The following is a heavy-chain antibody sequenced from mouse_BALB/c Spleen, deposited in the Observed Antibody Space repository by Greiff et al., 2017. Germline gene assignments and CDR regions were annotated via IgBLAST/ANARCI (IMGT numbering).Heavy chain of an antibody. CDR2: IYPGDGDT. D-gene: IGHD1-1*01. J-gene: IGHJ2*01. CDR1: GYAFSSSW. CDR3: ARWGYYGTVFDY. V-gene: IGHV1-82*01. Sequence: VQLQQSGPELVKPGASVKISCKASGYAFSSSWMNWVKQRPGQGLEWIGRIYPGDGDTNYNGKFKGKATLTADKSSSTAYMQLSSLTSVDSAVYFCARWGYYGTVFDYWGQGTTLTVSS.